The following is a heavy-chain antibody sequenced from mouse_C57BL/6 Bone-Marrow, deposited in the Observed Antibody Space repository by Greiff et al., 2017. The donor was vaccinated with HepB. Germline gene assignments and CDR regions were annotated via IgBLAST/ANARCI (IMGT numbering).Heavy chain of an antibody. CDR3: ARPKSYYYYAMDY. V-gene: IGHV5-2*03. Sequence: EVMLVESGGGLVQPGESLKLSCESNEYEFPTHDMSWVRKTPEKRLELVAAINSDGGSTYYPDTMERRFIISRDNTKKTLYLQMRSLRSEDTALYYCARPKSYYYYAMDYWGQGTSVTVSS. CDR2: INSDGGST. CDR1: EYEFPTHD. J-gene: IGHJ4*01. D-gene: IGHD1-1*01.